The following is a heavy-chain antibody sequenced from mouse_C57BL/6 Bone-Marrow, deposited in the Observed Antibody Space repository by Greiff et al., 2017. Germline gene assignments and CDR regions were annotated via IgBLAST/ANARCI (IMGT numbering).Heavy chain of an antibody. Sequence: QVQLQQPGAELVKPGASVKLSCKASGYTFTSYWMHWVKQRPGRGLEWIGRIDPNSGGTKYNEKFKSKATLTVDQPSSTAYMQLSSLTSEDSAVDYCAREITRDAMDYWGQGTSVTVSS. J-gene: IGHJ4*01. CDR3: AREITRDAMDY. CDR1: GYTFTSYW. D-gene: IGHD1-1*01. V-gene: IGHV1-72*01. CDR2: IDPNSGGT.